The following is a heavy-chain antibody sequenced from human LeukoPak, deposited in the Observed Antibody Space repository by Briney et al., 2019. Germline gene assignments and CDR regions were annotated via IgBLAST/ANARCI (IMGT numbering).Heavy chain of an antibody. V-gene: IGHV1-18*01. J-gene: IGHJ6*02. Sequence: SVKVSCKASGYTITNYGISWVRQAPGQGLEWMGWISAYNGNTNYAQKLQGRVTMTTDTSTSTAYMELRSLRSDDTAVYYCAREPYYDILTGGYYYYYYGVDVWGQGTTVTVSS. CDR3: AREPYYDILTGGYYYYYYGVDV. CDR2: ISAYNGNT. CDR1: GYTITNYG. D-gene: IGHD3-9*01.